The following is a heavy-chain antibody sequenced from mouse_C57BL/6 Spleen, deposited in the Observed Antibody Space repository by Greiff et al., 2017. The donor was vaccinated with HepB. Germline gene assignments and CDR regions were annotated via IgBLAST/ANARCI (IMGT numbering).Heavy chain of an antibody. D-gene: IGHD1-1*01. V-gene: IGHV1-81*01. Sequence: VQLQQSGAELARPGASVKLSCKASGYTFTSYGISWVKQRTGQGLEWIGEIYPRSGNTYYNEKFKGKATLTADKSSSTEYMELRSLTSEDSAVFFCARGEVLPDYYAMDYWGQGTSVTVSS. CDR2: IYPRSGNT. CDR3: ARGEVLPDYYAMDY. CDR1: GYTFTSYG. J-gene: IGHJ4*01.